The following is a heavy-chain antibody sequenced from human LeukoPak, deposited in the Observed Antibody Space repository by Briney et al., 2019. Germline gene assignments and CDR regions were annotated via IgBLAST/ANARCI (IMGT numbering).Heavy chain of an antibody. CDR2: IKQDGSEK. J-gene: IGHJ4*02. Sequence: GGSLRLPCAASGFTFSSYWMSWVRQAPGKGLEWVANIKQDGSEKYYADSVKGRFTISRDNAKNSLYLQMNSLRAEDTALYYCAKDMSSGGYDILTGQASDYWGQGTLVTVSS. V-gene: IGHV3-7*03. CDR3: AKDMSSGGYDILTGQASDY. CDR1: GFTFSSYW. D-gene: IGHD3-9*01.